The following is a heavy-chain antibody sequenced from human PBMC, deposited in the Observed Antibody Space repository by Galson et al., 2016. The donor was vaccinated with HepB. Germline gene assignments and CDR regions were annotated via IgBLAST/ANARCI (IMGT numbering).Heavy chain of an antibody. Sequence: SLRLSCAASGFIFDENDMRWVRQAPGKGLEWVSGINWNGGSTGYADSVKGRFTISRDNAKNSLYLQMSSLRAEDTALYLCARRERGGGDQYYTMDVWGQGTTVTVSS. D-gene: IGHD3-16*01. CDR1: GFIFDEND. CDR2: INWNGGST. V-gene: IGHV3-20*01. CDR3: ARRERGGGDQYYTMDV. J-gene: IGHJ6*02.